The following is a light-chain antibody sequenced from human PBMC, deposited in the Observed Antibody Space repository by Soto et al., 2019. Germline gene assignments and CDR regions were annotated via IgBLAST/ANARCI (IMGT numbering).Light chain of an antibody. CDR3: QQRYHWPPLT. J-gene: IGKJ4*01. V-gene: IGKV3-11*01. CDR1: QSINIY. CDR2: DAS. Sequence: EIVLTQSPATLSLSPRERATLSCRASQSINIYLAWYQQKPGQPPRLLIHDASNRASGIPARFSGSGSGTDFTLTISSLEPEDFAVYYCQQRYHWPPLTFGGGTKVEIK.